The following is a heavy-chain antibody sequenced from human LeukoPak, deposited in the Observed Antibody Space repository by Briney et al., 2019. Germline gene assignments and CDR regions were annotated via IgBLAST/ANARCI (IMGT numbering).Heavy chain of an antibody. CDR2: ISGSGGST. CDR1: GFTFSSYA. CDR3: AKAHYVVVVAATDY. D-gene: IGHD2-15*01. Sequence: PGGSLRLSCAASGFTFSSYAMSWVRQAPGKGLEWVSAISGSGGSTYYADSVKGRFTISRDNSKNTLYLQMNSLRAEDTAVYYCAKAHYVVVVAATDYWGQGTLVTVSS. J-gene: IGHJ4*02. V-gene: IGHV3-23*01.